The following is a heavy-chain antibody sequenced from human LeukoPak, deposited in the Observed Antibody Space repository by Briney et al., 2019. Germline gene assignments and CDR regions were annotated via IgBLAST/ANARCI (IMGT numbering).Heavy chain of an antibody. V-gene: IGHV4-39*01. CDR2: IDYSGNT. D-gene: IGHD2-15*01. CDR3: ARHDHRYRSGGRYYTFDP. CDR1: GGSIRGSTYT. Sequence: PSETLSLTCTVSGGSIRGSTYTWGWIRQPPGKGLEWIGSIDYSGNTYYNPSLKSRVTISVDTSKNQFSLKLISVTAADTAVYYCARHDHRYRSGGRYYTFDPWGQGTLVTASS. J-gene: IGHJ5*02.